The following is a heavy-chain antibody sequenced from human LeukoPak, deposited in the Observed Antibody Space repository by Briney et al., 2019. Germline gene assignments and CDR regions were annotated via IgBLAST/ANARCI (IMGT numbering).Heavy chain of an antibody. CDR3: ARGRNYVAY. CDR2: IWYDGSNK. D-gene: IGHD1-14*01. Sequence: GRSLRLSCAASGFTFSSYGMHWVRQAPGKGLEWVAVIWYDGSNKYYADSVKGRFTISRDNSKNTLYLQMNSLRAEDTAVFYCARGRNYVAYWGQGTLVTVSS. V-gene: IGHV3-33*01. J-gene: IGHJ4*02. CDR1: GFTFSSYG.